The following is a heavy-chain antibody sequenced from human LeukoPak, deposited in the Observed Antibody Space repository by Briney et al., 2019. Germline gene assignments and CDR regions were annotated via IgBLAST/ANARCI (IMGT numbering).Heavy chain of an antibody. V-gene: IGHV3-23*01. J-gene: IGHJ1*01. CDR3: AKDDDWGRYKH. D-gene: IGHD3-16*01. CDR1: GFTFSSHG. Sequence: GGTPRLSCAASGFTFSSHGTNWVRQAPGKGLEWVSGISPSGGITYYTDSVKGRFTISRDNSKNTQSLQMNSLRAEDTAVYYCAKDDDWGRYKHWGQGTLVTVSS. CDR2: ISPSGGIT.